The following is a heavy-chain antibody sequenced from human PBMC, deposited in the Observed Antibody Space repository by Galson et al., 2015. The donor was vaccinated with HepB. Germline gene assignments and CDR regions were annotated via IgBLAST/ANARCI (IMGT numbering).Heavy chain of an antibody. CDR2: IIPILGIA. CDR1: GGTFSSYT. Sequence: SVKVSCKASGGTFSSYTISWVRQAPGQGLEWMGRIIPILGIANYAQKFQGRVTITAGKSTSTAYMELSSLRSEDTAVYYCASHPGIAAAGTDYWGQGTLVTVSS. D-gene: IGHD6-13*01. V-gene: IGHV1-69*02. J-gene: IGHJ4*02. CDR3: ASHPGIAAAGTDY.